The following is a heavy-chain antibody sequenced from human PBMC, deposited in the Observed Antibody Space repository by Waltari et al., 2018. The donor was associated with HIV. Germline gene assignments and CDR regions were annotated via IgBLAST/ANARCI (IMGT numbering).Heavy chain of an antibody. Sequence: QVQLVESGGGVVQPGTSLTLSCAVSGFTFNTFAIHWVRQSPCKRLEWLAVFWSDGVESSYADSVKGRFTISKDSSQKTLYLQLTSLRAEDTALYYCARGYSSSRWIPLYHWGRGTLVTVSS. J-gene: IGHJ4*02. CDR2: FWSDGVES. CDR1: GFTFNTFA. V-gene: IGHV3-33*01. CDR3: ARGYSSSRWIPLYH. D-gene: IGHD6-6*01.